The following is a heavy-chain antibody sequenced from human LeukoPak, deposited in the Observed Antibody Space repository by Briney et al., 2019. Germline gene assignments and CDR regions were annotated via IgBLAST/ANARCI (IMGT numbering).Heavy chain of an antibody. V-gene: IGHV3-23*01. D-gene: IGHD1-26*01. CDR1: GFTFSNYA. Sequence: PGGSLRLSCAAAGFTFSNYAMSSVRQAPGKGLEWLSGIRAGGGSTYYADSVKGRFTISRDNSKNTLYLQMNSLRGEDTAVYYCAKDSSGSYYGKSDFWGQGTLVAVSS. CDR3: AKDSSGSYYGKSDF. CDR2: IRAGGGST. J-gene: IGHJ4*02.